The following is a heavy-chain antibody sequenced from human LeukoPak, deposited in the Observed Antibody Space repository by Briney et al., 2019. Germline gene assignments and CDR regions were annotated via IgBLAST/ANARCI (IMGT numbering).Heavy chain of an antibody. Sequence: GGSLRLSCAASGFTFSSYGMHWVRQAPGKGLEWVAVISYDGSNKYYADSVKGRFTISRDNSNNTLYLQMNSLRAEDTAVYYCAKQWDCSSTSCLLDYWAREPWSPSPQ. J-gene: IGHJ4*02. CDR2: ISYDGSNK. V-gene: IGHV3-30*18. CDR1: GFTFSSYG. D-gene: IGHD2-2*01. CDR3: AKQWDCSSTSCLLDY.